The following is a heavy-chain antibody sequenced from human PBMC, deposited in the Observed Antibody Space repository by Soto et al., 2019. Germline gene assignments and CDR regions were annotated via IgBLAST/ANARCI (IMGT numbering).Heavy chain of an antibody. Sequence: ASVKVSCKVSGYTLTELSMHWVRQAPGEGLEWMGGFDPEDGETIYAQKFQGRVTMTEDTSTDTAYMELSSLRSEDTAVYYCATLRHYYGSGSYYPGRYYFDYWGQGTLVTVSS. V-gene: IGHV1-24*01. J-gene: IGHJ4*02. D-gene: IGHD3-10*01. CDR2: FDPEDGET. CDR1: GYTLTELS. CDR3: ATLRHYYGSGSYYPGRYYFDY.